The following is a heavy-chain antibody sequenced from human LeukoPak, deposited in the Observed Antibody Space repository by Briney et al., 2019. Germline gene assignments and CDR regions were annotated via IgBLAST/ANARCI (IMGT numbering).Heavy chain of an antibody. V-gene: IGHV4-4*07. D-gene: IGHD6-19*01. CDR2: IYTSGST. J-gene: IGHJ4*02. Sequence: PSETLSLTCTVSGGSISSYYWSWIRQPAGKGLEWIGRIYTSGSTNYNPSLKSRVTMSVDTSKNQFSLKLSSVTAADTAVYYCAREGYSSGWYWYFDYWSQGTLVTVPS. CDR3: AREGYSSGWYWYFDY. CDR1: GGSISSYY.